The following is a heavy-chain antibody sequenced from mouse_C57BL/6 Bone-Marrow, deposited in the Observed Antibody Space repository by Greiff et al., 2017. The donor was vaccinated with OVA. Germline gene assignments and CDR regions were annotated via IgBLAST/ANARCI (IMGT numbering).Heavy chain of an antibody. Sequence: VKLQQPGAELVMPGASVKLSCKASGYTFTSYWMHWVKQRPGQGLEWIGEIIPSDSYTNYNQKFKGKSTLTVDKSASTAYMQLSSLTSEDSAVYYCARWDYYGSGSYFDYWGQGTTLTVSS. CDR2: IIPSDSYT. D-gene: IGHD1-1*01. V-gene: IGHV1-69*01. CDR3: ARWDYYGSGSYFDY. J-gene: IGHJ2*01. CDR1: GYTFTSYW.